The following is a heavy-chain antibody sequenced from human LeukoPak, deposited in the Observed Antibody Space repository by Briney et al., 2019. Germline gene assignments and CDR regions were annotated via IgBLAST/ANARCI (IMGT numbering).Heavy chain of an antibody. V-gene: IGHV1-8*02. CDR2: MNPNSGNT. Sequence: ASVKVSCKASGYTFTNYGINWVRQATGQGLEWMGWMNPNSGNTGYAQKFQGRVTMTRNTSISTAYMELSSLRSEDTAVYYCARAGGYCGRISCPYYFDYWGQGSLVAVSS. J-gene: IGHJ4*02. CDR3: ARAGGYCGRISCPYYFDY. CDR1: GYTFTNYG. D-gene: IGHD2-15*01.